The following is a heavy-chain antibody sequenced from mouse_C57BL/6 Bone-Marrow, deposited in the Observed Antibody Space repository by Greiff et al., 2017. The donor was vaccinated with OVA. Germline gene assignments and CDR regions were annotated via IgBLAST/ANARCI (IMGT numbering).Heavy chain of an antibody. CDR1: GFSLTSYG. CDR3: AKRDGNYEWYFDV. J-gene: IGHJ1*03. D-gene: IGHD2-1*01. Sequence: VQLQESGPGLVQPSQSLSITCTVSGFSLTSYGVHWVRQSPGKGLEWLGVLWRGGSTDYNAALMSRLSITKDNSKSQVFFKMNSLQADDTAIYYFAKRDGNYEWYFDVWGTGTTVTVSS. CDR2: LWRGGST. V-gene: IGHV2-5*01.